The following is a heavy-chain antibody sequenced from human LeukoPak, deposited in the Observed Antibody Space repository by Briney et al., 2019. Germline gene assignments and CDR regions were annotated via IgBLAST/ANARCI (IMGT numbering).Heavy chain of an antibody. Sequence: PGGSLRLSCGASGFIFSNYAMSWVRQAPGKGLEWVSSVSGTGGSTNYADSVKGRFTISRDNSKNTLYLQMNSLRAEDTAVYFCARDFNSLHTFDIWGQGTMVTVSS. CDR3: ARDFNSLHTFDI. D-gene: IGHD2-21*01. CDR1: GFIFSNYA. V-gene: IGHV3-23*01. J-gene: IGHJ3*02. CDR2: VSGTGGST.